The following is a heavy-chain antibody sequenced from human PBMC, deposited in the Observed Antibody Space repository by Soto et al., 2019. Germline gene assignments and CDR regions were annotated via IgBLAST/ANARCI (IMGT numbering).Heavy chain of an antibody. CDR3: ARDWTMVRGLTYYYYGMDV. CDR1: GGTFSSYA. D-gene: IGHD3-10*01. Sequence: ASVKVSCKASGGTFSSYAISWVRQAPGQGLEWMGGIIPIFGTANYAQKFQGRVTITADESTSTAYMELSSLRSEDTAVYYCARDWTMVRGLTYYYYGMDVSGQGTTVTVSS. CDR2: IIPIFGTA. J-gene: IGHJ6*02. V-gene: IGHV1-69*13.